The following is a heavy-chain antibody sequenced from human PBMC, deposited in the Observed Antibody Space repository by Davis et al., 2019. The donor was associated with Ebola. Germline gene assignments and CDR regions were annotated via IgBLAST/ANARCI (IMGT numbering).Heavy chain of an antibody. CDR3: ASLRRTITGMDDAFDI. CDR2: IDPSYSYT. V-gene: IGHV5-10-1*01. D-gene: IGHD2-8*02. J-gene: IGHJ3*02. Sequence: TVSCQGSGYSFTSYWISWVRQMPGKGLEWMGRIDPSYSYTNYSPSFQGHVTISADKSISTAYLQWSSLKASDTAMYYCASLRRTITGMDDAFDIWGQGTMVTVSS. CDR1: GYSFTSYW.